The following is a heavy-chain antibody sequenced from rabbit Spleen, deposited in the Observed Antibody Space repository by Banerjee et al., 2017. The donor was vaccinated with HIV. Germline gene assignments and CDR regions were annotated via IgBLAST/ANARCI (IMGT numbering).Heavy chain of an antibody. D-gene: IGHD8-1*01. J-gene: IGHJ4*01. CDR1: GFSFSTDYY. Sequence: QSLEESGGDLVQPEGSLTLTCSASGFSFSTDYYLCWVRQAPGKGLESIACIYGGVVGSTYYATWAKGRFTISKTSSTTVTLQMTSLTAADTATYFCARDPVIAGSAYYDLWGPGTLVTVS. V-gene: IGHV1S40*01. CDR3: ARDPVIAGSAYYDL. CDR2: IYGGVVGST.